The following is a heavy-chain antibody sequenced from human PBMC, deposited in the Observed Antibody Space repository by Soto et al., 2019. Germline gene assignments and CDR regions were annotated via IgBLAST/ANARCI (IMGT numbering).Heavy chain of an antibody. V-gene: IGHV3-33*01. CDR1: GFTFSSYG. D-gene: IGHD1-26*01. Sequence: QVQLVESGGGVVQPGRSVRLSCVASGFTFSSYGMHWVRQAPGKGLEWVALIWSDGSNRHYTDSVKGRFTVSRDNSKNTLYLQMNSLRAEDTAVYYWARDGGLGAHDYWGQGTLVTVSS. CDR3: ARDGGLGAHDY. J-gene: IGHJ4*02. CDR2: IWSDGSNR.